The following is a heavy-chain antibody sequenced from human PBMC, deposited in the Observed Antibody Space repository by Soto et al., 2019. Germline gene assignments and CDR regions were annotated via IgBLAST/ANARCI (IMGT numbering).Heavy chain of an antibody. CDR3: AKGGYCISTSCYDSWFDP. D-gene: IGHD2-2*01. CDR1: GFTVSSYH. V-gene: IGHV3-53*01. J-gene: IGHJ5*02. Sequence: GGSLRLSCAASGFTVSSYHMSWVRQAPGKGLEWVSVIYSAGSADFADSVKGRFTISRDNSKNTLYLQMNSLRAEDTAVYYCAKGGYCISTSCYDSWFDPWGQGTPVTVSS. CDR2: IYSAGSA.